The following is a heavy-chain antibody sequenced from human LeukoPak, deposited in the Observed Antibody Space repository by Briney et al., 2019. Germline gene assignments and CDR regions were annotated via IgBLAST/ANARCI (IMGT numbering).Heavy chain of an antibody. CDR2: IRYDGSNT. CDR1: GFTFSSYG. V-gene: IGHV3-30*02. Sequence: PGGSLRLSCSASGFTFSSYGMHWVRQAPGRGLEWVAFIRYDGSNTYYADSVKGRFTISRDNSKNTLYLQMNSLRAEDTAVYSCAKPGGEQWLVLGGFDYWGQGTLVTVSS. CDR3: AKPGGEQWLVLGGFDY. J-gene: IGHJ4*02. D-gene: IGHD6-19*01.